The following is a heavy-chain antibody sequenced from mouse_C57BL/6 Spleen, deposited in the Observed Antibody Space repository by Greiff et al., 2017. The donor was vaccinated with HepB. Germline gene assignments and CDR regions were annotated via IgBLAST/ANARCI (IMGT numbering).Heavy chain of an antibody. D-gene: IGHD1-1*01. Sequence: QVQLQQPGAELVMPGASVKLSCKASGYTFTSYWMHWVKQRPGQGLEWIGEIDPSDSYTNYNQKFKGKSTLTVDKSSSTAYMQLSILTSEDSAIYYCARTTGVGGVYFDFWGTGTTVTVSS. CDR3: ARTTGVGGVYFDF. CDR1: GYTFTSYW. J-gene: IGHJ1*03. CDR2: IDPSDSYT. V-gene: IGHV1-69*01.